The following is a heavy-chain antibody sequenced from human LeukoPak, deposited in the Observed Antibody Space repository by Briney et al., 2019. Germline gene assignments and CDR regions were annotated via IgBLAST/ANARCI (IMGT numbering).Heavy chain of an antibody. D-gene: IGHD6-19*01. CDR3: ARDEQWLVPISRPFYGMDV. Sequence: SVKVSCKASGFIFSSSAVQWVRQARGQRLEWIGWIVVGSGNTNYAQNFQEGVTITRDMSTSTAYMELSSLRSEDTAVYYCARDEQWLVPISRPFYGMDVWGQGTTVTVSS. J-gene: IGHJ6*02. CDR2: IVVGSGNT. V-gene: IGHV1-58*01. CDR1: GFIFSSSA.